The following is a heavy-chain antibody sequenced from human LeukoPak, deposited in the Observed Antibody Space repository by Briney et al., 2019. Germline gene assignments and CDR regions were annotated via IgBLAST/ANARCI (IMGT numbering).Heavy chain of an antibody. V-gene: IGHV1-18*01. D-gene: IGHD3-3*01. CDR3: ARDWVGIFGVVIHNWFDP. CDR1: GYTFTSYG. Sequence: ASVKVSCKASGYTFTSYGISWVRQAPGQGLEWMGWISAYNGNTNYAQKLQGRVTMTTDTSTSTAYMELRSLRSDDTAVYYCARDWVGIFGVVIHNWFDPWGQGTLVTVSS. J-gene: IGHJ5*02. CDR2: ISAYNGNT.